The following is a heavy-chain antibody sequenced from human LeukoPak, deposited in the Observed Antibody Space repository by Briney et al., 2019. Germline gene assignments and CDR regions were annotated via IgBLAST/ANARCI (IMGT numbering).Heavy chain of an antibody. Sequence: SETLSLTCTVSGGSISSCCYYWGWIRQPPGKGLEWIGSIYYSGSTHYNPSLKSRITISLDTSKIQFSLKLSAVTATDTAVYYCARQGDSGRAFDIWGQGTVVTVSS. V-gene: IGHV4-39*01. J-gene: IGHJ3*02. CDR2: IYYSGST. CDR3: ARQGDSGRAFDI. D-gene: IGHD2-21*01. CDR1: GGSISSCCYY.